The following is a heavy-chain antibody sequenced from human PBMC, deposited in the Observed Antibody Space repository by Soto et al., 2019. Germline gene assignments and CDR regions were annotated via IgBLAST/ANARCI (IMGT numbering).Heavy chain of an antibody. J-gene: IGHJ5*01. D-gene: IGHD4-17*01. CDR2: ITASGGRT. V-gene: IGHV3-23*01. CDR3: AKDTRYGDYVRWFDS. Sequence: EVHLLESGGGLVQPGGSLRLSCTASGFTFSSYAMTWVRQAPGRGLEGVSGITASGGRTYYADSVKGRFTISRDNSKSTLYLQMNGLRAEDTAVYDCAKDTRYGDYVRWFDSWGQGTLVTVSS. CDR1: GFTFSSYA.